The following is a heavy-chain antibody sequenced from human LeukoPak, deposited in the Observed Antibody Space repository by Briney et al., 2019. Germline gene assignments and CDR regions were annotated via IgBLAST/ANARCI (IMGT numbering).Heavy chain of an antibody. V-gene: IGHV1-69*01. CDR2: IIPIFGTA. CDR3: ARGPLQWFGLDY. CDR1: GGTFSSYA. Sequence: SVKVSCKASGGTFSSYAISWVRQARGQGLEWMGGIIPIFGTANYAQKFQGRVTITADESTSTAYMELSSLRSEDTAVYYCARGPLQWFGLDYWGQGTLVTVSS. D-gene: IGHD3-10*01. J-gene: IGHJ4*02.